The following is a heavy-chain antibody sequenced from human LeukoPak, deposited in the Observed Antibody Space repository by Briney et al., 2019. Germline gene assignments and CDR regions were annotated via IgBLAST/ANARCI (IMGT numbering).Heavy chain of an antibody. Sequence: ASVKVSCKASGYTLTSYGISWVRQAPGQGLEWMGWISAYNGNTNYAQKLQGRVTMTTDTSTSTAYMELRSLRSDDTAVYYCARVQTIDEVVPAAILEGYYYYGMDVWGQGTTVTVSS. V-gene: IGHV1-18*01. CDR1: GYTLTSYG. CDR3: ARVQTIDEVVPAAILEGYYYYGMDV. J-gene: IGHJ6*02. D-gene: IGHD2-2*02. CDR2: ISAYNGNT.